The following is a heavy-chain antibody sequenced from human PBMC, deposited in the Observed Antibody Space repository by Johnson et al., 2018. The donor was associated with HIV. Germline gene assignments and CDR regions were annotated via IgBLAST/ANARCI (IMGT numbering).Heavy chain of an antibody. J-gene: IGHJ3*02. D-gene: IGHD5-24*01. CDR3: ARACRDGYTCDAFDI. Sequence: VQLVESGGGLVQPGGSRRLSCAVSGFTVSSNYMSWVRQAPGKGLEWVSVIYSGDTTYYADSVKGRFTISRDNSKNTLYLQMNSLRAEDTAVYYCARACRDGYTCDAFDIWGQGTMVTVSS. V-gene: IGHV3-66*01. CDR2: IYSGDTT. CDR1: GFTVSSNY.